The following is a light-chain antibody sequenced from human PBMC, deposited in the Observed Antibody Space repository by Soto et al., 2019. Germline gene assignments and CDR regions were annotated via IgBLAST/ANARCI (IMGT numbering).Light chain of an antibody. CDR1: QSVSSNY. J-gene: IGKJ1*01. Sequence: EIVLSPSPGTLSLSPGESATLSCRASQSVSSNYLVWSQQKPGQAPRLLIYGASSRPTGIPDRFSGSGSGTDFTLTISRLEPEDFAVYYRQQYGSSPVTFGQGTKVDIK. CDR2: GAS. CDR3: QQYGSSPVT. V-gene: IGKV3-20*01.